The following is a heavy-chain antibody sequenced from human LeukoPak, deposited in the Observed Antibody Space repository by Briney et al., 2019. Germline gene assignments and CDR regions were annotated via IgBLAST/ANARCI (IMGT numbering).Heavy chain of an antibody. CDR2: INLNSGGI. CDR3: ATTLYGWGSYCWFDP. Sequence: ASVKVSPMASVYTFTVDYMHWVRQAPGQGLEWMGWINLNSGGINYAQKFQGKVNMTRDTSISTAYMELSRLRSDDTAVYYCATTLYGWGSYCWFDPWGQGTLATVSS. CDR1: VYTFTVDY. D-gene: IGHD3-10*01. V-gene: IGHV1-2*02. J-gene: IGHJ5*02.